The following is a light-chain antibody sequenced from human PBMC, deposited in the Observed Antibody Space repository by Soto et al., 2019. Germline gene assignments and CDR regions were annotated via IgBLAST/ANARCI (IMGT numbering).Light chain of an antibody. Sequence: DIQVTHSPSSRSASVGDRVTITFRASQGISNYLAWYQQKPGTVPKLLISAASTLQTGVPSRFSGGGSGTDFTLTISSLQPEDVATYYCQMYNSAPWTFGQGTKV. CDR2: AAS. CDR3: QMYNSAPWT. J-gene: IGKJ1*01. V-gene: IGKV1-27*01. CDR1: QGISNY.